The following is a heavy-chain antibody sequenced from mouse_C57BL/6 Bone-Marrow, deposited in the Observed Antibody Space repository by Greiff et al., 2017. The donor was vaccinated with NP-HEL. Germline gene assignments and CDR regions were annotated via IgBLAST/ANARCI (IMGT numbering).Heavy chain of an antibody. Sequence: QVQLQQPGAELVRPGSSVKLSCKASGYTFTSYWMDWVKQRPGQGLEWIGNIYPSDSETHYNQKFKDKATLTVDKSSSTAYMQLSSLTSEDSAVYYCARCMGSGRFAYWGQGILVTVSA. CDR3: ARCMGSGRFAY. CDR2: IYPSDSET. J-gene: IGHJ3*01. CDR1: GYTFTSYW. V-gene: IGHV1-61*01. D-gene: IGHD3-2*02.